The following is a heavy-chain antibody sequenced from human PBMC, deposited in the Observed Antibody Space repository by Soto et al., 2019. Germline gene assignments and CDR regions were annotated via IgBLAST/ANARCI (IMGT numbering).Heavy chain of an antibody. J-gene: IGHJ4*02. CDR1: GGSFSRFG. Sequence: QVQLVQSGAAVKKPGSSVKVSCEASGGSFSRFGFNWVRQAPGQGLEWMGGIIPMFGTPKYAQKFQARITIAADTSTNTVDMELSSLNPEDTAVYYCAVAVAGSPLGLYFDLWGQGTVVTVSS. D-gene: IGHD6-19*01. V-gene: IGHV1-69*06. CDR2: IIPMFGTP. CDR3: AVAVAGSPLGLYFDL.